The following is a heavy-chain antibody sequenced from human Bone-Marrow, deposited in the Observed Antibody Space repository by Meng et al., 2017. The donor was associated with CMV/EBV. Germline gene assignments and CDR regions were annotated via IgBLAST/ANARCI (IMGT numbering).Heavy chain of an antibody. J-gene: IGHJ4*02. D-gene: IGHD3-10*01. V-gene: IGHV3-21*01. CDR2: ISSSSSYI. CDR1: GFTFSSYS. CDR3: ARGALLWVGEFYYFDN. Sequence: GESLMISCAASGFTFSSYSMNWVRQAPGKGLEWVSSISSSSSYIYYADSVKGRFTIARDNAKNSLYLQMNSLRAEDTAVYYCARGALLWVGEFYYFDNWGQGTRVTVSS.